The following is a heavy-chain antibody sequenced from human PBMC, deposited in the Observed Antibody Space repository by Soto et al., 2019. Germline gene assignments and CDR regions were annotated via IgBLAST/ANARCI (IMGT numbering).Heavy chain of an antibody. Sequence: QLQLQESGPGLVKPSETLSLTCTVSGGSISSSSYYWGWIRQPPGKGLEWIGSIYYSGSTYYNPSLKSRVTISVDTSENQFSLKLSSVTAADTAVYYCARPSYSSSWYADYWGQGTLVTVSS. D-gene: IGHD6-13*01. CDR3: ARPSYSSSWYADY. CDR1: GGSISSSSYY. V-gene: IGHV4-39*01. J-gene: IGHJ4*02. CDR2: IYYSGST.